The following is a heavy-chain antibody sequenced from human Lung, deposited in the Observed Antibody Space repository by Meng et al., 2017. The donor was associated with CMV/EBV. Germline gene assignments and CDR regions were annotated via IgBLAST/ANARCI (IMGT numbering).Heavy chain of an antibody. CDR1: GGSISSYH. D-gene: IGHD3-10*01. CDR3: AREEGIGGFDP. CDR2: IYYSGST. V-gene: IGHV4-59*01. Sequence: QGQLQGSGPGRVKPSETLSLPCTVSGGSISSYHWSWIRQPPGKGLEWIGYIYYSGSTNYNPSLKSRVTISVDTSKNQFSLKLSSVTAADTAVYYCAREEGIGGFDPWGQGTLVTVSS. J-gene: IGHJ5*02.